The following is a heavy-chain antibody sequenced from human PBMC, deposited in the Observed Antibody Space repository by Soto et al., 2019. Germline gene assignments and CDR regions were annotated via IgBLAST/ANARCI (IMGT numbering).Heavy chain of an antibody. CDR2: IYYSGST. CDR3: ARVTKLGGIAAAGPDY. Sequence: SETLSLTCTVSGGSISSGGYYWSWIRQHPGKGLEWIGYIYYSGSTYYNPSLKSRVTISVDTSKNQFSLKLSSVAAADTAVYYCARVTKLGGIAAAGPDYWGQGTLVTVSS. D-gene: IGHD6-13*01. CDR1: GGSISSGGYY. V-gene: IGHV4-31*03. J-gene: IGHJ4*02.